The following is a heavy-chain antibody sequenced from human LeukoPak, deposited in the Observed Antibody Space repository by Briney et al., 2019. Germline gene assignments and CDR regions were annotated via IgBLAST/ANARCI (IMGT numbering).Heavy chain of an antibody. D-gene: IGHD3-10*01. CDR1: GGTFSSYT. CDR2: IIPIFGTA. J-gene: IGHJ4*02. Sequence: GSSVKVSCKASGGTFSSYTISWVRQAPGQGLEWMGGIIPIFGTANYAQKFQGRVTITADESTSTAYMELSSLRSEDTAVYYCAREGHDGGSYFDYWGQGTLVTVSS. V-gene: IGHV1-69*01. CDR3: AREGHDGGSYFDY.